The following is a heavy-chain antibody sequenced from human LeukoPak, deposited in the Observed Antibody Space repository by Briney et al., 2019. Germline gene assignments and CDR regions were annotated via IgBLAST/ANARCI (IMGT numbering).Heavy chain of an antibody. CDR3: ARGASYGSGSYYNDRWFDP. D-gene: IGHD3-10*01. CDR2: INPSGST. CDR1: GGSLRGYY. Sequence: PSETLSLTCAVYGGSLRGYYWSWIRQPPGKGLEWIGEINPSGSTNYNPSLKSRVTISVDTSKNQFSLKLSSVTAADTAVYYCARGASYGSGSYYNDRWFDPWGQGTLVTVSS. V-gene: IGHV4-34*01. J-gene: IGHJ5*02.